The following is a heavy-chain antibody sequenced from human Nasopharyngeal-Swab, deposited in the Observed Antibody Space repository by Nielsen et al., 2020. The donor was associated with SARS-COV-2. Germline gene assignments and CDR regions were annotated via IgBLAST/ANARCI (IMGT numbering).Heavy chain of an antibody. V-gene: IGHV3-30*18. CDR3: AKAGSAEYFQH. Sequence: GESLKISCAASGFTFSSYGMHWVRQAPGKGLEWVAVISYDGNNKYYADSVKGRFTISRDNSKNTLYLQMNSLRAEDTAVYYCAKAGSAEYFQHWGQGTLVTVSS. CDR2: ISYDGNNK. J-gene: IGHJ1*01. D-gene: IGHD3-10*01. CDR1: GFTFSSYG.